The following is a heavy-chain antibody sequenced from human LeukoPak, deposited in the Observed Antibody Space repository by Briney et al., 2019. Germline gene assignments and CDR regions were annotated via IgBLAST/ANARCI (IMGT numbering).Heavy chain of an antibody. J-gene: IGHJ4*02. CDR1: GGSFSGYY. D-gene: IGHD6-19*01. Sequence: PSETLSLTCAVYGGSFSGYYWSWICQPPGKGLEWIGEINHSGSTNYNPSLKSRVTISVDTSKNQFSLKLSSVTAADTAVYYCARGSGWYFPDYWGQGTLVTVSS. CDR3: ARGSGWYFPDY. V-gene: IGHV4-34*01. CDR2: INHSGST.